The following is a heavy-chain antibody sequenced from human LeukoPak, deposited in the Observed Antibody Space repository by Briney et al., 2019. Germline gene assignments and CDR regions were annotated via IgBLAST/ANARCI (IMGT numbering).Heavy chain of an antibody. J-gene: IGHJ5*02. V-gene: IGHV4-59*01. CDR1: GGSINSYY. CDR3: ARGPSCSSTSCHRGATWFDP. D-gene: IGHD2-2*01. CDR2: IYYSGST. Sequence: SXXLSLTCTVSGGSINSYYWSWIRQPPGKGLEWIGYIYYSGSTNYNPSLKRRVTISVEKYKKEFSLKLSSVTAAGTAVYYCARGPSCSSTSCHRGATWFDPWGQGALVTVSS.